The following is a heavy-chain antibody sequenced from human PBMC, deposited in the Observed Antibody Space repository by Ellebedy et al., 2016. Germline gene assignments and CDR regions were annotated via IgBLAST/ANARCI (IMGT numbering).Heavy chain of an antibody. J-gene: IGHJ3*02. CDR2: MSSSGTTI. Sequence: GGSLRLXXVASGFTFSDYYMSWIRQAPGKGLECISYMSSSGTTIYNADSVKGRFTISRDNAKNSVYLQMKDLRAEDTAIYFCARFSYDTTGLFFGGNDAFDIWGQGTMVTVS. V-gene: IGHV3-11*01. CDR1: GFTFSDYY. CDR3: ARFSYDTTGLFFGGNDAFDI. D-gene: IGHD3-22*01.